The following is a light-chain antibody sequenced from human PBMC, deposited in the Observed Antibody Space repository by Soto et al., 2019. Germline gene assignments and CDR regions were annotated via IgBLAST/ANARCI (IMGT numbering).Light chain of an antibody. CDR3: SSYTSSSTL. J-gene: IGLJ2*01. Sequence: QSALTEPASVCGSPGQSITISCTGTSSDVGAYSYVSWYQQHPGKAPKLIIYDVTYRPAGVSNRFSGSKSGNTASLTISGLQAEDEDDYYCSSYTSSSTLFGGGTKLTVL. CDR2: DVT. V-gene: IGLV2-14*03. CDR1: SSDVGAYSY.